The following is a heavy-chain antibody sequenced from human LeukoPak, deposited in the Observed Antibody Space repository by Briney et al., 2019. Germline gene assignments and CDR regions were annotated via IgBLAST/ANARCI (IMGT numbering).Heavy chain of an antibody. V-gene: IGHV3-74*03. D-gene: IGHD4-17*01. CDR2: IKTDGSYS. CDR3: ARDFDGPRASDY. CDR1: GFTFSYFW. J-gene: IGHJ4*02. Sequence: GGSLRLSCAASGFTFSYFWMHWFRQTPGKGLVWVSCIKTDGSYSTYADSVKGRFTISRDNVRNTLYLQMNSLRAEDSGVYYCARDFDGPRASDYWGQGTLVTVSS.